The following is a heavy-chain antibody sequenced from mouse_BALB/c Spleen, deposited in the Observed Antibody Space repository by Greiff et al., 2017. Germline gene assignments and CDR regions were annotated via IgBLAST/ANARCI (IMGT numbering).Heavy chain of an antibody. CDR2: ILPGSGST. CDR3: ARSRYYGSSGFAY. Sequence: QVQLQQSGAELMKPGASVKISCKATGYTFSSYWIEWVKQRPGHGLEWIGEILPGSGSTNYNEKFKGKATFTADTSSNTAYMQLSSLTAEDSAVYYCARSRYYGSSGFAYWGQGTLVTVSA. J-gene: IGHJ3*01. V-gene: IGHV1-9*01. D-gene: IGHD1-1*01. CDR1: GYTFSSYW.